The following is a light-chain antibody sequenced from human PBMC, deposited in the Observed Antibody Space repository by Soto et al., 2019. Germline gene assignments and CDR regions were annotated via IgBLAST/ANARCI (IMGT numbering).Light chain of an antibody. CDR3: SSYTSSRAYV. CDR2: EVS. CDR1: SSDVGGYNY. V-gene: IGLV2-14*01. J-gene: IGLJ1*01. Sequence: QSVLTQPVPVSGSPGQSITISCTGTSSDVGGYNYVSWYQQQSGKAPKLMTHEVSNRPSGVSNRFSGSKSGNTASLTISGLQAEDEADYYCSSYTSSRAYVFGIGTKVTVL.